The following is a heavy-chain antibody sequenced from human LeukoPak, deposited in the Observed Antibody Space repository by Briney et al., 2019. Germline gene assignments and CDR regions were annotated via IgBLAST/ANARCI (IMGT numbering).Heavy chain of an antibody. D-gene: IGHD1-26*01. CDR1: GGSFIGYY. Sequence: SETLSLTCAVYGGSFIGYYWSWIRQPPGKGLEWIGEFNHSGSTNYNPSLKSRVTISVDTPQNQISLKPASVTSADPAVYYGAGYSGSDWGEGTLGSVSS. CDR2: FNHSGST. V-gene: IGHV4-34*01. J-gene: IGHJ4*02. CDR3: AGYSGSD.